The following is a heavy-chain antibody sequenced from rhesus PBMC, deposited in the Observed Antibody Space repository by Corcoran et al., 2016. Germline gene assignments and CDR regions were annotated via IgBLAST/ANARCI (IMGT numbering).Heavy chain of an antibody. CDR1: GVSISSFR. Sequence: QVQLQESGPGLVKPSETLSLTCAVSGVSISSFRWSWVRQPPGRGLEWIGEIDGNSGTTYYAPSLKSRVTISKDTSKAQLSLRLNSMTAADTAVYYCVRSPYFNNYKRFDVWGPGVLVTVSS. CDR2: IDGNSGTT. J-gene: IGHJ5-1*01. CDR3: VRSPYFNNYKRFDV. V-gene: IGHV4-80*01. D-gene: IGHD2-2*01.